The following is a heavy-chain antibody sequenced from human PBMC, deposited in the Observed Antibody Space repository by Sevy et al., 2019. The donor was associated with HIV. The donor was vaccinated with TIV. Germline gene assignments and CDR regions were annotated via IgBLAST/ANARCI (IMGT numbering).Heavy chain of an antibody. Sequence: GGSLRLSCAASGFTFSSFAMSWVRQTPGKGLEWVSSLNGSGGRTYYPDSVKGRFTISRDNSKNTLYLQMNSLRAEDTAVYYCAKDTDSGSYLNDAFDIWGQWTMVTVSS. CDR1: GFTFSSFA. CDR2: LNGSGGRT. V-gene: IGHV3-23*01. J-gene: IGHJ3*02. CDR3: AKDTDSGSYLNDAFDI. D-gene: IGHD1-26*01.